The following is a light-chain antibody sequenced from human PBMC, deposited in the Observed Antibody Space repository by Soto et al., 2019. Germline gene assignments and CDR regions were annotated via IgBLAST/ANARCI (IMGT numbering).Light chain of an antibody. CDR1: QSVLYRSNNKNY. CDR2: WAS. J-gene: IGKJ4*01. CDR3: QQCYSIPTT. Sequence: DIVMTQSPDSLAVSLGERATINCKSSQSVLYRSNNKNYLAWYQQKPGQPPKLLIYWASTRQSGVPDRFSGSGSGTDFTLTISSLQAEDVAVYYCQQCYSIPTTFGGGTTVEIK. V-gene: IGKV4-1*01.